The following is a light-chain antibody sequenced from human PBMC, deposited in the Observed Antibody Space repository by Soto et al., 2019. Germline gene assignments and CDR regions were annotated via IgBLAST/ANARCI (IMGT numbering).Light chain of an antibody. V-gene: IGKV3-15*01. Sequence: EIVLTQSPGTLSVSLGERATVSCRASQSVGINLAWYQQRPGQTPRLLIYDASTRATGVPARFSGSGSGTEFSLTVSSLQAEDSAVYYCQQYGYSPLTFGGGTKVEI. CDR2: DAS. CDR3: QQYGYSPLT. J-gene: IGKJ4*01. CDR1: QSVGIN.